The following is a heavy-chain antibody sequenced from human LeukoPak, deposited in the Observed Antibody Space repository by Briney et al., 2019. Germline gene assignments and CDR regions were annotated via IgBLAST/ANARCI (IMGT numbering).Heavy chain of an antibody. CDR3: ARGADSSSWLLFDY. CDR1: GFTFSSYS. Sequence: PGGSLRLSCAASGFTFSSYSMNWVRQAPGKGLEWVSSISSSSSYIYYADSVKGRFTISRDNAKNSLYLQMNSLRAEDTAVYYCARGADSSSWLLFDYWGQGTLVTVSS. D-gene: IGHD6-13*01. CDR2: ISSSSSYI. J-gene: IGHJ4*02. V-gene: IGHV3-21*01.